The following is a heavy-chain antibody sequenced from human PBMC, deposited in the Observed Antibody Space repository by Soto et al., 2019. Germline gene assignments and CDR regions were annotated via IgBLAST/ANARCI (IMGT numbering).Heavy chain of an antibody. CDR2: IFSNDEK. CDR1: GFSLSNARMG. J-gene: IGHJ4*02. CDR3: ARIPTYYYDSSGYYPIYYFDY. D-gene: IGHD3-22*01. Sequence: QVTLRESGPVLVKPTETLTLTCTVSGFSLSNARMGVSWIRQPPGKALEWLAHIFSNDEKSYSTSLKSRLTISKDTSKSQVVLIMTNMDPADTATYYCARIPTYYYDSSGYYPIYYFDYWGQGTLVTVSS. V-gene: IGHV2-26*01.